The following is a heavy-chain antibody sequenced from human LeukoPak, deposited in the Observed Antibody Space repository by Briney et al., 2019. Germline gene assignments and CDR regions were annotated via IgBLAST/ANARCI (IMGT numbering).Heavy chain of an antibody. J-gene: IGHJ2*01. D-gene: IGHD3-10*01. CDR2: VSQSGNT. V-gene: IGHV4-39*01. Sequence: PSETLSLTCTLSGDSISSSDHYWVWIRQSPGKGLEWIGSVSQSGNTYYKSSLKSRVTVSIVTSKNEFSLILTSVTAADTAEYYCARHLYYSASAFWYIDLWGRGTLVIVSP. CDR1: GDSISSSDHY. CDR3: ARHLYYSASAFWYIDL.